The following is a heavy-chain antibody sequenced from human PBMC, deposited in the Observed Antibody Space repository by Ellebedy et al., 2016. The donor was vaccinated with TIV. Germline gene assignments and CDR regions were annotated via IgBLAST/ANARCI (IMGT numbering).Heavy chain of an antibody. CDR3: TSEMTTGYS. Sequence: GESLKISCAASGFTFSNSAIHWVRQASGKGLEWVGRIRSKPNSYATGYGASVEGRFTISRDDSKNTAYLQMNSLKTEDTAVYYCTSEMTTGYSWGHGTLVTVSS. V-gene: IGHV3-73*01. D-gene: IGHD4-11*01. CDR2: IRSKPNSYAT. J-gene: IGHJ5*01. CDR1: GFTFSNSA.